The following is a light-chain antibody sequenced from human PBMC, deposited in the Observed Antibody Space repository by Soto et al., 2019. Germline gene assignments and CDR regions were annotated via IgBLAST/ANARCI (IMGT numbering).Light chain of an antibody. V-gene: IGKV1-39*01. CDR2: GAS. CDR3: QQSYSMTRT. J-gene: IGKJ5*01. CDR1: QSISSY. Sequence: IQMPQSPSSLSASVGERVSIPCRSSQSISSYLNWYQQKPGRAPKLLIYGASTLQSGVPSRFSGSGSGTDFTLTISSLQPEDFASYYCQQSYSMTRTFGQGTRLEIK.